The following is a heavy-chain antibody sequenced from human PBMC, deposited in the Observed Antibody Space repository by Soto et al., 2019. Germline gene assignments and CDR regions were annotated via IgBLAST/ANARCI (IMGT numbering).Heavy chain of an antibody. Sequence: PGGSLRLSCAASGFTFSSYGMHWVRQAPGKGLEWVAVISYDGSNKYYADSVKGRFTISRDNPKNTLYLQMNSLRAEDTAIYYCARDGVGTTTYFGYFDDWGLGTLVTVSS. D-gene: IGHD1-26*01. CDR3: ARDGVGTTTYFGYFDD. V-gene: IGHV3-30*03. J-gene: IGHJ4*02. CDR2: ISYDGSNK. CDR1: GFTFSSYG.